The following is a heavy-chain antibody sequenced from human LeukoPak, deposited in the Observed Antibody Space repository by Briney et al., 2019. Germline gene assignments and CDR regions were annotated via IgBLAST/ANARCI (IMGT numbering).Heavy chain of an antibody. Sequence: SETLSLTCTVSGGSITSSNYYWGWIRQPPGKGLEWIGSFYYSGRTNKNTSLKSQVTISVNTSNNQFFLKLSSVTAADTAVYYCVYYYGSGSVEYWGQGTLVTVSS. V-gene: IGHV4-39*01. CDR2: FYYSGRT. J-gene: IGHJ4*02. D-gene: IGHD3-10*01. CDR3: VYYYGSGSVEY. CDR1: GGSITSSNYY.